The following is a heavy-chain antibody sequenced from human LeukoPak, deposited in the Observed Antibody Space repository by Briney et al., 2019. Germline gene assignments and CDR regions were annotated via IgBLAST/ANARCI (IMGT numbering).Heavy chain of an antibody. CDR3: ARVFFDYGDHVDAFDI. V-gene: IGHV3-21*01. D-gene: IGHD4-17*01. Sequence: PGGSLRLSCVASGFSFNNYAMDWVRQAPGKGLEWVSLIIGSSGSTFYADSVKGRFTISRDNAKNSLYLQMNSLRAEDTAVYYCARVFFDYGDHVDAFDIWGQGTMVTVSS. CDR2: IIGSSGST. J-gene: IGHJ3*02. CDR1: GFSFNNYA.